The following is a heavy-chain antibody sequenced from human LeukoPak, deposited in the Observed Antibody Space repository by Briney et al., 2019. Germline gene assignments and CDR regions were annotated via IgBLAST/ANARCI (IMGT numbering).Heavy chain of an antibody. CDR2: ISGSGDTT. D-gene: IGHD4-17*01. J-gene: IGHJ4*02. CDR1: GFTFSSHG. Sequence: GGTLRLSCAASGFTFSSHGMNWVRQAPGKGLEWVSGISGSGDTTWYADSVQGRFTISRDNSKNTLYLQMNSLRAEDTAVYYRAKCDPATYGDYDGSIDYWGQGTLVTVSS. CDR3: AKCDPATYGDYDGSIDY. V-gene: IGHV3-23*01.